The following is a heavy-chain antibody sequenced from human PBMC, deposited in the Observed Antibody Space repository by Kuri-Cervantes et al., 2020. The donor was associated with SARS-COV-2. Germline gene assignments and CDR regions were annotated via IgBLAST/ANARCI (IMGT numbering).Heavy chain of an antibody. CDR2: IYSCGST. Sequence: GESLKISCAASGFTVSSNYMSWVRQAPGKGLEWVSVIYSCGSTYYADSVKGRFTISRDNAKNTLYLQMNSLRAEDTAVYYCASLGGTSWHDYWGQGTLVTVSS. CDR3: ASLGGTSWHDY. J-gene: IGHJ4*02. D-gene: IGHD2-2*01. V-gene: IGHV3-66*01. CDR1: GFTVSSNY.